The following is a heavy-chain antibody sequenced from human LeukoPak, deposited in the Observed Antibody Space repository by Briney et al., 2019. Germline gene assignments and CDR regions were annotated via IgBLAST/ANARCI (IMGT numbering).Heavy chain of an antibody. D-gene: IGHD3-10*01. CDR2: ISPSGHAT. J-gene: IGHJ5*02. CDR3: GRDFVGESGAGGP. V-gene: IGHV3-21*01. Sequence: PGGSLRLSCAASGFTFSSYTMNWVRQAPGKGLEWASSISPSGHATWNTHSVKGRFTISRDNAKNSLFLQMDSLRDDDTALYYWGRDFVGESGAGGPWGQGTLITVSS. CDR1: GFTFSSYT.